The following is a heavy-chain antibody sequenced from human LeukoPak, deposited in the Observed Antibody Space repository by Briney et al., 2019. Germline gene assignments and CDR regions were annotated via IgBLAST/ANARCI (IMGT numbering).Heavy chain of an antibody. V-gene: IGHV4-59*01. CDR2: IYYSGST. Sequence: SETLSLTCTVSGGSISSYYWSWIRQPPGKGLEWLGYIYYSGSTNYNPSLKSRVTISVDTSKNQFSLKLSSVTAAYTAVYYCARGGVLLWFGESQIEFDPWGQGTLVTVSS. CDR1: GGSISSYY. D-gene: IGHD3-10*01. J-gene: IGHJ5*02. CDR3: ARGGVLLWFGESQIEFDP.